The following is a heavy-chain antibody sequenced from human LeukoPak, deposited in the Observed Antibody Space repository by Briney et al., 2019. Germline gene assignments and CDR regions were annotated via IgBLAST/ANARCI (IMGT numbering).Heavy chain of an antibody. CDR3: ARGPGLNQYYQH. J-gene: IGHJ1*01. CDR1: GYTFTSYD. V-gene: IGHV1-8*01. D-gene: IGHD1-14*01. CDR2: MNPNSGNT. Sequence: ASEKVSCKASGYTFTSYDINWVRQATGQGLEWMGWMNPNSGNTGYAQKFQGRVTMTRNTSISTAYMDLSSLRSKDTAVYYCARGPGLNQYYQHWGQGTLVTVSS.